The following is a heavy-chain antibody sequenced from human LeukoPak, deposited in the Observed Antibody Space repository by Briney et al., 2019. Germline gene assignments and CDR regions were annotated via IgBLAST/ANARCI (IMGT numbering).Heavy chain of an antibody. D-gene: IGHD1-1*01. J-gene: IGHJ4*02. CDR1: GYTFTSSG. Sequence: ASVKVSCKASGYTFTSSGISWVRQAPGQGLEWIGWISTYNGYANYAQNFQGRVTMTTDTFTSTAYMELRSLISDDTAVYYCARNTTSYTDFWGQGTLVTVSS. V-gene: IGHV1-18*01. CDR2: ISTYNGYA. CDR3: ARNTTSYTDF.